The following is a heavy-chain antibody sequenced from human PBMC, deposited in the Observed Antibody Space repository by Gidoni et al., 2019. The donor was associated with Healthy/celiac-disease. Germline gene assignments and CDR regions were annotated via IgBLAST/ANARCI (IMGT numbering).Heavy chain of an antibody. CDR2: ISYDGSNK. Sequence: QVQLVESGGGVVQPGRSLRLSCAASGFTFGTYAIHWVRQAPGKGLEWVAVISYDGSNKYYADSVKGRFTISRDNSKNTLYLQMNSLRAEDTAVYYCARDGYYYGSGSYYTPYFDYWGQGTLVTVSS. D-gene: IGHD3-10*01. J-gene: IGHJ4*02. V-gene: IGHV3-30-3*01. CDR3: ARDGYYYGSGSYYTPYFDY. CDR1: GFTFGTYA.